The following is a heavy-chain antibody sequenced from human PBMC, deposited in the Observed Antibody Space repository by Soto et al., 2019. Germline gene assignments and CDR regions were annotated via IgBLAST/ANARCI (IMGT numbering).Heavy chain of an antibody. J-gene: IGHJ6*02. CDR3: ARGEFIVVVPAAITMDV. D-gene: IGHD2-2*01. CDR2: IIPIFGTA. CDR1: GGTFSSYA. V-gene: IGHV1-69*13. Sequence: SVKVSCKASGGTFSSYAISWVRQAPGQGLEWMGGIIPIFGTANYAQKFQGRVTITADESTSTAYMELSSLRSEDTAVYYCARGEFIVVVPAAITMDVWGQGTTVTVSS.